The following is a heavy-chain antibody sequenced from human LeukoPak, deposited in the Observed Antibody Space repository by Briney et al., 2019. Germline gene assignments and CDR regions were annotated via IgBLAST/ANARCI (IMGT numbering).Heavy chain of an antibody. J-gene: IGHJ4*02. CDR2: ISSNGGST. CDR1: GFTFSSYA. V-gene: IGHV3-64*01. D-gene: IGHD4-11*01. Sequence: GGSLRLSCAASGFTFSSYAMHWVRQAPGKGLEYVSAISSNGGSTYYANSVKGRFTISRDNSKNTLYLQMGSLRAEDMAVYYCARGLWAPMTTVTEGVPFDYWGQGTLVTVSS. CDR3: ARGLWAPMTTVTEGVPFDY.